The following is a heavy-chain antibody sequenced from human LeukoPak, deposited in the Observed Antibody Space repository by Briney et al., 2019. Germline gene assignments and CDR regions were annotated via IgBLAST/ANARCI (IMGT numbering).Heavy chain of an antibody. CDR3: AKYGPQDSGSSHFYY. V-gene: IGHV3-23*01. Sequence: GGSLRLSCAASGFTFSSYAMSWVRQAPGKGLEWVSAIRDSGSSTHYADSVKGRFTTSRDNSKNTLFLQMNSLRAEDTAIYYCAKYGPQDSGSSHFYYWGQGALVTVSS. J-gene: IGHJ4*02. CDR2: IRDSGSST. D-gene: IGHD1-26*01. CDR1: GFTFSSYA.